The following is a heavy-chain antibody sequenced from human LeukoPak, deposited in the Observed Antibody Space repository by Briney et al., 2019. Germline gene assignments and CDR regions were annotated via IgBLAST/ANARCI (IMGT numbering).Heavy chain of an antibody. Sequence: GGSLRLSCAASGFTFSSYEMNWVRQAPGEGLEWVSYISSSGSTIYYADSVKGRFTISRDNSKNTLYLQMNSLRAEDTAVYYCAKVGGYCTNGVCYSYYYYYYMDVWGKGTTVTVSS. CDR3: AKVGGYCTNGVCYSYYYYYYMDV. J-gene: IGHJ6*03. CDR1: GFTFSSYE. V-gene: IGHV3-48*03. CDR2: ISSSGSTI. D-gene: IGHD2-8*01.